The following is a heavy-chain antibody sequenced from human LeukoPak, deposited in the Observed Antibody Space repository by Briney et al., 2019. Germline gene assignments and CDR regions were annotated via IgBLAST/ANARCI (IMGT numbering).Heavy chain of an antibody. CDR2: IIPIFGTA. Sequence: ASVKVSCKASGGTFSSYAISWVRQAPGQGLEWMGGIIPIFGTANYAQKFQGRVTITADKSTSTAYMELSSLRSEDTAVYYCAKAVLRYFDWLTKYDAFDIWGQGTMVTVSS. V-gene: IGHV1-69*06. CDR3: AKAVLRYFDWLTKYDAFDI. D-gene: IGHD3-9*01. CDR1: GGTFSSYA. J-gene: IGHJ3*02.